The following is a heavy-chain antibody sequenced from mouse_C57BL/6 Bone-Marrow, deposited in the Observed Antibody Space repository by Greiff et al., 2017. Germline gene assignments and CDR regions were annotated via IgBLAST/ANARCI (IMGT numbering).Heavy chain of an antibody. V-gene: IGHV5-15*04. Sequence: DVQLVESGGGLVQPGGSLKLSCAASGFTFSDYGMAWVRQAPRKGPEWVAFISNLAYSIYYADTVTGRFTISRENAKNTLYLEMSSLRSEDTAMYYCARRGLRPVAGDARDYWGQGTSVTVSS. CDR2: ISNLAYSI. D-gene: IGHD1-2*01. CDR1: GFTFSDYG. J-gene: IGHJ4*01. CDR3: ARRGLRPVAGDARDY.